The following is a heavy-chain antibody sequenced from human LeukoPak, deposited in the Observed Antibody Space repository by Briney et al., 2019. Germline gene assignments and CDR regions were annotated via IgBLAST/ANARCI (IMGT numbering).Heavy chain of an antibody. CDR1: GGSFSGYY. CDR3: ARDLESGDYYDSSGYQRRAFDI. D-gene: IGHD3-22*01. CDR2: IYYSGST. J-gene: IGHJ3*02. V-gene: IGHV4-34*09. Sequence: PSETLSLTCAVYGGSFSGYYWSWIRQPPGKGLEWIGYIYYSGSTYYNPSLKSRVTISVDTSKNQFSLKLSSVTAADTAVYYCARDLESGDYYDSSGYQRRAFDIWGQGTMVTVSS.